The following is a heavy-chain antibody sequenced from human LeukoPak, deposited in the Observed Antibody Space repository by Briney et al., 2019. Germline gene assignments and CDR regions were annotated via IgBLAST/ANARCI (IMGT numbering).Heavy chain of an antibody. CDR1: GGSFGDYH. J-gene: IGHJ4*02. CDR2: INQRGVT. Sequence: SETLSLTCALYGGSFGDYHWSWIRQPPGKGLEWIGEINQRGVTTYNSFLKGRVILSVDTSKRQFSLKLSSVTAADTAVYYCARKYSSGSYPFDWGQGTLVTVSS. D-gene: IGHD6-19*01. V-gene: IGHV4-34*01. CDR3: ARKYSSGSYPFD.